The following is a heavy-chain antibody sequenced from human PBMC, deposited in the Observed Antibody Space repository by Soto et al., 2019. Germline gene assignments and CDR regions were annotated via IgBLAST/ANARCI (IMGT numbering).Heavy chain of an antibody. D-gene: IGHD3-16*01. V-gene: IGHV2-5*02. CDR2: IYWDDDK. Sequence: QITLKESGPTLVKPTQTLTLTCTFSGFSLSTSGVGVGWIRQPPGKALEWLALIYWDDDKRYSPSLKSRLTITKDTSKNQVVLTMTNMDPVDTATYYCAHSYDYIWGSYYDAFDIWGQGTMVTVSS. CDR1: GFSLSTSGVG. J-gene: IGHJ3*02. CDR3: AHSYDYIWGSYYDAFDI.